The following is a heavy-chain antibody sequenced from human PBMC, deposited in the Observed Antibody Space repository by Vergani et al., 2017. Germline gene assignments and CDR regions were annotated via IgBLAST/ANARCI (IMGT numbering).Heavy chain of an antibody. J-gene: IGHJ6*02. CDR2: ISYDGSNK. CDR3: ANLREVDV. V-gene: IGHV3-30*19. CDR1: GFTFSSYG. Sequence: VQLVESGGGVVQPGRSLRLSCAASGFTFSSYGMHWVRQAPGKGLEWVAVISYDGSNKYYADSVKGRFTISRDNSKNTLYLQMNSLRAEDTAVYYCANLREVDVWGQGTTVTVSS.